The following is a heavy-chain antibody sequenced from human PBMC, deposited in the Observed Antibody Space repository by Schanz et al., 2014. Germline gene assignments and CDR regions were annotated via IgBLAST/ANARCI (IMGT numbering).Heavy chain of an antibody. CDR3: VRDSFFAFDY. J-gene: IGHJ4*02. CDR2: ISASGGTT. V-gene: IGHV3-23*01. Sequence: EVHLLESGGGLVEPGGSLRLSCAASEFTFSTDAMSWVRQAPGKGLEWVSAISASGGTTYYADSVKGRFTISRDNSKNTLYLQMNSLRAEDTAVYYCVRDSFFAFDYWGQGTLVTVSS. D-gene: IGHD3-3*01. CDR1: EFTFSTDA.